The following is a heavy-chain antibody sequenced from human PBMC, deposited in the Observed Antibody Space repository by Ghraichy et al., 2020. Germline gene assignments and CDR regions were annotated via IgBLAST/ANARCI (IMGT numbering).Heavy chain of an antibody. V-gene: IGHV4-34*01. CDR2: INHSGST. J-gene: IGHJ3*02. Sequence: SETLSLTCAVYGGSFSGYYWSWIRQPPGKGLEWIGEINHSGSTNYNPSLKSRVTISVDTSKNQFSLKLSSVTAADTAVYYCARYPNWGPHHDAFDIWGQGTMVTVSS. CDR3: ARYPNWGPHHDAFDI. CDR1: GGSFSGYY. D-gene: IGHD7-27*01.